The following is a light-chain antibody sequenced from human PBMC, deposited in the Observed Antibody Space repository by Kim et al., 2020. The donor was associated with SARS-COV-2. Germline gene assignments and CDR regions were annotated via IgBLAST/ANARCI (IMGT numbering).Light chain of an antibody. CDR1: SSDVGSYNL. CDR2: EGS. J-gene: IGLJ2*01. V-gene: IGLV2-23*01. CDR3: CSYAGTVV. Sequence: SPGQSITISCTGTSSDVGSYNLGSWYQQHPGKAPKLMIYEGSKRPSGVSNRFSGSKSGNTASLTISGLQAEDEADYYCCSYAGTVVFGGGTQLTVL.